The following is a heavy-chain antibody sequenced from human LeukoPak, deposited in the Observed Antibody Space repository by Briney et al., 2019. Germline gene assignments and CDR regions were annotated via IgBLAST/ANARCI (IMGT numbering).Heavy chain of an antibody. CDR1: GGSFSGYY. D-gene: IGHD3-3*01. Sequence: SETLSLTCAVYGGSFSGYYWSWIRQPPGKGLEWIGEINHSGSTNYNPSLKSRVTISVDTSKNQFSLKLSSVTAADTAVYYCGGGRYDLRRYYFLGIDVWGQGTKVTVSS. CDR2: INHSGST. V-gene: IGHV4-34*01. J-gene: IGHJ6*02. CDR3: GGGRYDLRRYYFLGIDV.